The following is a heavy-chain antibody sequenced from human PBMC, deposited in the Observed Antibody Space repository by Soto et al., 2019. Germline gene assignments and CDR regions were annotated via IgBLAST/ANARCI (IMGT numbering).Heavy chain of an antibody. J-gene: IGHJ4*02. CDR3: VRIRRGDGYTFGY. CDR2: INIDGSTT. CDR1: GFSLSNYW. Sequence: EVQLVESGGVSVQPGGSLRLSCAASGFSLSNYWMHWVRQAPGKGLVGVSRINIDGSTTTYADSVKGRFTISRDNAKNTLYLQMNSLRDEDTAVYYCVRIRRGDGYTFGYWGQGTLVTVSS. V-gene: IGHV3-74*01. D-gene: IGHD5-12*01.